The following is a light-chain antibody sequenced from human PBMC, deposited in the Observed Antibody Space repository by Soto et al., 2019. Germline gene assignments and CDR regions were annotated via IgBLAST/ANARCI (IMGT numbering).Light chain of an antibody. J-gene: IGLJ3*02. CDR1: SSDVGGYNY. Sequence: QSVLTQPASVSGSPGQTITISCTGSSSDVGGYNYVSWYQQHPGKAPKLMIYEVNNRPSGVSNRFSGSKSGNTASLAISGLQAEDEADYYCSSFTSSSTQVSGGGTKVTVL. CDR3: SSFTSSSTQV. CDR2: EVN. V-gene: IGLV2-14*01.